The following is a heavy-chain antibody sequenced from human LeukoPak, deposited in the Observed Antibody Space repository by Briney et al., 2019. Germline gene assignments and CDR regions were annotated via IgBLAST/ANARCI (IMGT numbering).Heavy chain of an antibody. CDR3: ARETSIRLGELSLSFDY. CDR1: GYTFTGCY. V-gene: IGHV1-2*04. Sequence: ASVKVSCKASGYTFTGCYMHWVRQAPGQGLEWMGWINPNSGGTNYAQKFQGWVTMTRDTSISTAYMELSRLRSDDTAVYYCARETSIRLGELSLSFDYWGQGTLVTVSS. J-gene: IGHJ4*02. D-gene: IGHD3-16*02. CDR2: INPNSGGT.